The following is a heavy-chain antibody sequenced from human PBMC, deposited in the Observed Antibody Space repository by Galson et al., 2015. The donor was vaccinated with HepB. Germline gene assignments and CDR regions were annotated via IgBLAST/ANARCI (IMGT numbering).Heavy chain of an antibody. J-gene: IGHJ6*02. CDR3: ARRGNMYYDFWSGYSSYYYYGMDV. D-gene: IGHD3-3*01. CDR1: GYSFTSYW. Sequence: QSGAEVKKPGESLKISCKGSGYSFTSYWIGWVRQMPGKGLEWMGIIYPGDSDTRYSPSFQGQVTISADKSISTAYLQWSSLKASDTAMYYCARRGNMYYDFWSGYSSYYYYGMDVWGQGTTVTVSS. V-gene: IGHV5-51*01. CDR2: IYPGDSDT.